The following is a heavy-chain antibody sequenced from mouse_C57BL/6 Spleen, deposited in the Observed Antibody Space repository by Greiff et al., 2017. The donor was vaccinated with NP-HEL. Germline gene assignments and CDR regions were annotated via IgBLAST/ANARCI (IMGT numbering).Heavy chain of an antibody. J-gene: IGHJ4*01. V-gene: IGHV1-52*01. CDR2: IDPSDSET. Sequence: VQLQQPGAELVRPGSSVKLSCKASGYTFTSYWMHWVKQRPIQGLEWIGNIDPSDSETHYNQKFKDKATLTVDKSSSTAYMQLSSLTSEDSAVYYCARSRDYDLAMDYWGQGTSVTVSS. CDR1: GYTFTSYW. D-gene: IGHD2-4*01. CDR3: ARSRDYDLAMDY.